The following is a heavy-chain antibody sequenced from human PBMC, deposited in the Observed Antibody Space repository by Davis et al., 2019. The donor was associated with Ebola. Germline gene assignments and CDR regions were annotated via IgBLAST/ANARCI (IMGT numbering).Heavy chain of an antibody. Sequence: GESLKISCAASGFTFSSYSMNWVRQAPGKGLEWVSYISSSSSTIYYADSVKGRFTISRDNAKNSLYLLMNSLRVEDTALYYCAKGRGAYSSSGVDYWGQGTLVTVSS. D-gene: IGHD6-6*01. J-gene: IGHJ4*02. CDR2: ISSSSSTI. V-gene: IGHV3-48*04. CDR1: GFTFSSYS. CDR3: AKGRGAYSSSGVDY.